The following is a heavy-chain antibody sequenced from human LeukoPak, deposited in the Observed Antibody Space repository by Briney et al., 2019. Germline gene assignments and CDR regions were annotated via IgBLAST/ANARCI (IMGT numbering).Heavy chain of an antibody. J-gene: IGHJ5*02. V-gene: IGHV3-23*01. CDR2: ISGSGGST. CDR1: GFTFSSYA. D-gene: IGHD3-10*01. CDR3: AKGLLWFGELGPYNWFDP. Sequence: GGSLRLSCAASGFTFSSYAMSWVRQAPGKGLEWVSAISGSGGSTYYADSVKGRFTISRDNSKNTLYLQMNSLRAEDTAVYYCAKGLLWFGELGPYNWFDPWGQRTLVTVSS.